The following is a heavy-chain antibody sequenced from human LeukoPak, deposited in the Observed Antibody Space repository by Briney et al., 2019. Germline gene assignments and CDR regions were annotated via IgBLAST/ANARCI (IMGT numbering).Heavy chain of an antibody. CDR1: GFTFSSYA. V-gene: IGHV3-23*01. CDR3: AKDQRWDYGSPFDY. D-gene: IGHD3-10*01. Sequence: GGSLRLSCAASGFTFSSYAMSWVPQAPGKGLEWVSAISGSGGSTYYADSVKGRFTISRDNSKNTLYLQMNSLRAEDTAVYYCAKDQRWDYGSPFDYWGQGTLVNVSS. J-gene: IGHJ4*02. CDR2: ISGSGGST.